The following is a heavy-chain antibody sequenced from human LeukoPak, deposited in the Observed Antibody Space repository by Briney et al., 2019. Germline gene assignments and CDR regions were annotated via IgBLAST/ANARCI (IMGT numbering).Heavy chain of an antibody. J-gene: IGHJ6*03. D-gene: IGHD5-18*01. CDR3: AKTTEGGYSYGYFYYYYMDV. V-gene: IGHV1-69*06. Sequence: SVKVSCKASGGTFSSYAISWVRQAPGQGLEWMGGIIPIFGTANYAQKFQGRVTITADKSTSTVYMELSRLRSEDTAVYYCAKTTEGGYSYGYFYYYYMDVWGKGTTVTISS. CDR2: IIPIFGTA. CDR1: GGTFSSYA.